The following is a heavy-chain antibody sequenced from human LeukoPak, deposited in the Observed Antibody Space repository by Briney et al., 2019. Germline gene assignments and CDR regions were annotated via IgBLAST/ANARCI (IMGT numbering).Heavy chain of an antibody. V-gene: IGHV1-18*01. CDR1: GYTFTSYG. CDR3: AREYCSGGSCYSADY. D-gene: IGHD2-15*01. CDR2: ISAYNGNT. Sequence: GASVKVSCKASGYTFTSYGISWVRQAPGQGLEWMGWISAYNGNTNYAQKLQGRVTMSTDTSTSTAYMELRSLRSDDTAVYYCAREYCSGGSCYSADYWGQGTLVTVSS. J-gene: IGHJ4*02.